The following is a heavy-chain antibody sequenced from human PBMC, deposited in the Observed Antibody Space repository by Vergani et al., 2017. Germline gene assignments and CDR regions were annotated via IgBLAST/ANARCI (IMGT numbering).Heavy chain of an antibody. CDR3: AKELEDCSSTSCYWNYYYGMDV. J-gene: IGHJ6*02. Sequence: VQLVESGGGVVQPGGSLRLSCAASGFTFSSYGMHWVRQAPGKGLEWVAFIRYDGSNNYYADSVKGRFTISRDNSKNTLYLQMNSLRAEDTAVYYCAKELEDCSSTSCYWNYYYGMDVWGQGTTVTVSS. CDR1: GFTFSSYG. CDR2: IRYDGSNN. D-gene: IGHD2-2*01. V-gene: IGHV3-30*02.